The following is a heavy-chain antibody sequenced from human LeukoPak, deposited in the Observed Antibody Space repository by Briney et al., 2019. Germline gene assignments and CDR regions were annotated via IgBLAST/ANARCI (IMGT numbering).Heavy chain of an antibody. Sequence: GGSLRLSCATSGFPFSDFSMSWVRQAPGKGLKWISTTNSGGTSTYYAESVKGRFTISRDNSKNTLYLQMSSLRVEGTAVYYCAKQSYARSLGEGGPGTLVSVSS. D-gene: IGHD2-8*01. CDR2: TNSGGTST. V-gene: IGHV3-23*01. CDR1: GFPFSDFS. J-gene: IGHJ4*02. CDR3: AKQSYARSLGE.